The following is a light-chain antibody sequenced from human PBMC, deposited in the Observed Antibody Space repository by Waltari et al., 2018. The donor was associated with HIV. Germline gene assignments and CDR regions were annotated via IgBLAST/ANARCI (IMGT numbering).Light chain of an antibody. CDR3: QQYSDWPRA. V-gene: IGKV3-15*01. CDR2: DSS. CDR1: QSVSTN. J-gene: IGKJ1*01. Sequence: EIVVTQVPAALSVYPGERASLSCIASQSVSTNLAWYHQVSGQAPRLLISDSSNRATGVPDRFSGSGSGTHFTLTISSLQSEDSGVYYCQQYSDWPRAFGLGTKVEV.